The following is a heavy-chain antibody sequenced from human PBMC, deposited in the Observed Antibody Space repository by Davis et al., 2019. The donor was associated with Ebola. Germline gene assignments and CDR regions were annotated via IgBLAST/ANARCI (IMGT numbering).Heavy chain of an antibody. Sequence: GESLKISCAASGFTFSSYAMSWVRQAPGKGLEWVSSISSSSSYIYYADSVKGRFTISRDNAKNSLYLQMNSLRAEDTAVYYCARSLEWLLGNYFDYWGQGTLVTVSS. D-gene: IGHD3-3*01. J-gene: IGHJ4*02. CDR3: ARSLEWLLGNYFDY. CDR1: GFTFSSYA. V-gene: IGHV3-21*01. CDR2: ISSSSSYI.